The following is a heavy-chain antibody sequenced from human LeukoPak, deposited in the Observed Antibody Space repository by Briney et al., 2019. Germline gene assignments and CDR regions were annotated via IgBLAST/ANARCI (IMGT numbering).Heavy chain of an antibody. CDR3: ARHGTPGIAAAGFDY. CDR2: IYPGDSDT. Sequence: GESLKISCKGFGYTFTNYWIGWVRQMPGKGLEWMGIIYPGDSDTRYSPSFQGQVTISADRSISTAYLQWSSLKASDTAIYYCARHGTPGIAAAGFDYWGQGTLVTVSS. J-gene: IGHJ4*02. CDR1: GYTFTNYW. D-gene: IGHD6-13*01. V-gene: IGHV5-51*01.